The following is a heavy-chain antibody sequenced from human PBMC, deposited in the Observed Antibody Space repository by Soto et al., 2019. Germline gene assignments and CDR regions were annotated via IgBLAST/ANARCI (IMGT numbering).Heavy chain of an antibody. V-gene: IGHV4-31*03. Sequence: QVQLQESGPGLVKPSQTLSLTCTVSGGSFSSGAYHWSWVRQHPGQGLEWIASISYRGITYSNPSLKSRLSMSVDTSKNEFSVTRMSVTAEGTAEYHCARMSATGTRWFDPWGQGTLVAVSS. D-gene: IGHD6-13*01. CDR2: ISYRGIT. CDR3: ARMSATGTRWFDP. J-gene: IGHJ5*02. CDR1: GGSFSSGAYH.